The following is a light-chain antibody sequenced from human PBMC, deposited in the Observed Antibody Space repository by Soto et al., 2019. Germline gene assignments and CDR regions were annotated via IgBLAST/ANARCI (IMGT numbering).Light chain of an antibody. CDR1: SSDVGGYNY. V-gene: IGLV2-14*01. Sequence: QSVLTQPASVSGSPGQSITISCTGTSSDVGGYNYVSWYQQHPGKAPKLMIYEVSNRPSGVSNRFSGSKSGNTASLTISGFQAEDEADYYCSSYTSSSVVFGGGTKLTVL. CDR3: SSYTSSSVV. CDR2: EVS. J-gene: IGLJ2*01.